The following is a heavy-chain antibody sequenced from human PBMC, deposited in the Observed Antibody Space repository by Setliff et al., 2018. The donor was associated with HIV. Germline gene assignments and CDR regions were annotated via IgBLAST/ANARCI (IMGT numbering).Heavy chain of an antibody. V-gene: IGHV4-59*01. D-gene: IGHD3-22*01. Sequence: SETLSLTCTVSGGSISGYYWSWIRQPPGKGLEWIGYIYYIGNTNYNPSLKGRVTLSVDTSKNQLSLKLSSVTAADTAVYYCARGRSRYYYDGSGYYVDYWGQGTLVTVSA. CDR3: ARGRSRYYYDGSGYYVDY. CDR1: GGSISGYY. CDR2: IYYIGNT. J-gene: IGHJ4*02.